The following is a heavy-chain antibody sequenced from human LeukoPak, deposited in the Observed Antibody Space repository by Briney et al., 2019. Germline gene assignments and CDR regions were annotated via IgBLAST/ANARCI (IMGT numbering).Heavy chain of an antibody. D-gene: IGHD2-2*01. J-gene: IGHJ3*02. CDR2: INPNSGGT. V-gene: IGHV1-2*02. Sequence: ASVKVSCKASGYTFTGYYMHWVRQAPGQGLEWMGWINPNSGGTNCAQKFQGRVTMTRDTSISTAYMELSRLRSDDTAVYYCARDRCSSTSCYYVGDIWGQGTMVTVSS. CDR1: GYTFTGYY. CDR3: ARDRCSSTSCYYVGDI.